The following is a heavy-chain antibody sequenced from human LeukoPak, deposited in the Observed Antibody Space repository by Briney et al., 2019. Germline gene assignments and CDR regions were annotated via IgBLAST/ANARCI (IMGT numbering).Heavy chain of an antibody. Sequence: PSETLSLTCAVSGGSISSGGYSWSWIRQPPGKGLEWIGSIYHSGSTYYNPSLKSRVTISVDTSKNQFSLKLSSVTAADTAVYYCARVLAVAGAYSFDYWGQGTLVTVSS. V-gene: IGHV4-39*07. D-gene: IGHD6-19*01. CDR2: IYHSGST. CDR1: GGSISSGGYS. J-gene: IGHJ4*02. CDR3: ARVLAVAGAYSFDY.